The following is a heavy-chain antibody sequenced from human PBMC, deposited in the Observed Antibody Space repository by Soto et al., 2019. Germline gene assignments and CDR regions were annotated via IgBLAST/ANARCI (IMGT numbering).Heavy chain of an antibody. CDR3: AKKRAVAGTGFEEGPEYYYYGMDV. V-gene: IGHV3-30*18. J-gene: IGHJ6*02. D-gene: IGHD6-19*01. CDR1: GFTFSSYG. CDR2: ISYDGSNK. Sequence: QVQLVESGGGVVQPGRSLRLSCAASGFTFSSYGMHWVRQAPGKGLEWVAVISYDGSNKYYADSVKGRFTISRDKSKNTLYLQMNSLRAEDTAVYYCAKKRAVAGTGFEEGPEYYYYGMDVWGQGTTVTVSS.